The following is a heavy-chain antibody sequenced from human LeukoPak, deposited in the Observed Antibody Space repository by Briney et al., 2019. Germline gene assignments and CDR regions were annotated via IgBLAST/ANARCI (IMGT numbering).Heavy chain of an antibody. CDR2: IYPSGST. D-gene: IGHD5-12*01. CDR3: ARGYSGYDLAVYYYYYYMDV. CDR1: GASLSSGSYY. J-gene: IGHJ6*03. V-gene: IGHV4-61*02. Sequence: SETLSLTCTVSGASLSSGSYYWSWIRQPPGKGLEWIGRIYPSGSTDYNPSLKSRVTISIDTSKNQFSLKQSSVTAADTAVYYCARGYSGYDLAVYYYYYYMDVWGKGTTVTVSS.